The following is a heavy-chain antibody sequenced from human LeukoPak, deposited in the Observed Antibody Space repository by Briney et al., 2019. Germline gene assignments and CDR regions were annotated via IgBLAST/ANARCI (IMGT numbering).Heavy chain of an antibody. CDR1: GGTFSSYA. CDR2: IIPIFGTA. J-gene: IGHJ6*04. CDR3: ARVTSHAGLSEYLDV. V-gene: IGHV1-69*05. Sequence: GASVKVSCKASGGTFSSYAISWVRQALGQGLEWMGGIIPIFGTANYAQKFQGRVTITTDESTSTAYMELSSLRSEDTAVYYCARVTSHAGLSEYLDVWGKGTTVTVSS. D-gene: IGHD6-6*01.